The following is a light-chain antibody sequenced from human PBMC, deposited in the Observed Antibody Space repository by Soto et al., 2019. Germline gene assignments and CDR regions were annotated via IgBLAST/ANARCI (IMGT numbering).Light chain of an antibody. Sequence: DIQITQSPSTLSGSVGDRVTITFRASQTISSWLAWYQQKPGKAAKLLIYKAYTLKSGVTSRFSGSGSGTEFTITISSLQPDDFATYYCQHYNSYSEAFGQGTKVDI. V-gene: IGKV1-5*03. J-gene: IGKJ1*01. CDR1: QTISSW. CDR3: QHYNSYSEA. CDR2: KAY.